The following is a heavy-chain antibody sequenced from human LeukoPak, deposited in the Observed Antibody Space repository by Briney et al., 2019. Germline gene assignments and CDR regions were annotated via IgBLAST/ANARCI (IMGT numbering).Heavy chain of an antibody. CDR3: ARDMGRAWYGPPDY. J-gene: IGHJ4*02. V-gene: IGHV3-33*01. D-gene: IGHD6-13*01. Sequence: GGSLRLSCAASGFTFSNYGMHWVRQAPGKRLEWVGVIWNDGSETFHADSVKGRFRIARDNSKNTLYLQMNSLRAEDTAVYFCARDMGRAWYGPPDYWGQGTLVTVSS. CDR1: GFTFSNYG. CDR2: IWNDGSET.